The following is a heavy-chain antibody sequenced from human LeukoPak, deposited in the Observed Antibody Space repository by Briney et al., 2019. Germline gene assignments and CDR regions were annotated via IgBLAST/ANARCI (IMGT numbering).Heavy chain of an antibody. D-gene: IGHD6-13*01. Sequence: GGSLRLSCAASGFTFSSYWMHWVRQAPGKGLLWVSRINSDGSVTTYADSVKGRFTISRDNAKNTVYLQMNNLRADDTAVYYCARGRGDSSSWYFDYWGQGTLVTVSS. J-gene: IGHJ4*02. CDR2: INSDGSVT. CDR3: ARGRGDSSSWYFDY. V-gene: IGHV3-74*01. CDR1: GFTFSSYW.